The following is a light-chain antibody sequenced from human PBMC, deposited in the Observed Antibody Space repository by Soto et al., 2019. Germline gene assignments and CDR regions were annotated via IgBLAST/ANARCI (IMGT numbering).Light chain of an antibody. CDR2: DTS. V-gene: IGKV1-39*01. CDR1: QSIASF. J-gene: IGKJ4*01. CDR3: LQDYSPLLA. Sequence: DIQMTQSPSSLSASNGDTVTITCRASQSIASFLNWLQLKPGKAPKLLISDTSTLQSGVPSRFSGGGSGTEFTLTIRSLQPEDSALYFCLQDYSPLLAFGAGTRVEIK.